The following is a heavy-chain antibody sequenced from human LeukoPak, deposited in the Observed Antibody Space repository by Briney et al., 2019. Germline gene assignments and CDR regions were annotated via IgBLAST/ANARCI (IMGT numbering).Heavy chain of an antibody. D-gene: IGHD4-23*01. CDR3: AKKRIAHVGKNDFDF. CDR1: GFTFSDYA. Sequence: GGSLRLSCVASGFTFSDYAVSWVRQAPGKGLEWVSLISGSASLTYYADSVKGRFTISRDNSKNTVYLQMNSLRVEDTAVYHSAKKRIAHVGKNDFDFWGQGTLVTVSS. V-gene: IGHV3-23*01. J-gene: IGHJ4*02. CDR2: ISGSASLT.